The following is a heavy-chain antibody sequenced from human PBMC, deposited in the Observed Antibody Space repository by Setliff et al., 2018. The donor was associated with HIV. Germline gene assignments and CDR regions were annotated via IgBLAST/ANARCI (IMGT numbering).Heavy chain of an antibody. Sequence: GASLKISCRGFGYSFGDYWIGWVRQKPGKGLEWMGIIFPADSDTRVSPSFQGQVSISADRSTYAAFLQWTSLKASDTGMYFCARHRVDTSMLVVKSPGAFDLWGQGALVTVSS. CDR1: GYSFGDYW. V-gene: IGHV5-51*01. J-gene: IGHJ3*01. CDR2: IFPADSDT. CDR3: ARHRVDTSMLVVKSPGAFDL. D-gene: IGHD3-22*01.